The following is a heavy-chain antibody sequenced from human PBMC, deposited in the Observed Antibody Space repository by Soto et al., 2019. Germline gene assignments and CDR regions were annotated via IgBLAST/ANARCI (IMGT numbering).Heavy chain of an antibody. V-gene: IGHV3-30*03. CDR2: ISYDGSNK. CDR1: GFTFDTYD. CDR3: ARHDYGEYYFDY. D-gene: IGHD4-17*01. Sequence: GGSLRLSCAASGFTFDTYDMHWVRQAPGKGLEWVAVISYDGSNKYYPDSVKGRFTISRDNSKNTLYLQMISLRAEDTAVYYCARHDYGEYYFDYWGQGTPVTVSS. J-gene: IGHJ4*02.